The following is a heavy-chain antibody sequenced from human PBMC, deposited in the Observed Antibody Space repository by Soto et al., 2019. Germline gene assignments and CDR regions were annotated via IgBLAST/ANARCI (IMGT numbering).Heavy chain of an antibody. V-gene: IGHV6-1*01. CDR1: VDSVSNNNAG. Sequence: SQTLSLTCAMSVDSVSNNNAGWSWIRQSPSRGLEWLGRTYYRSRWFNDYAVSVKSRITITPDTSKNQLSLQLNSVTPEDTAVYFCARDLEDPVAVPAAIYFHFYGMDVWGQGTTVTVSS. J-gene: IGHJ6*02. D-gene: IGHD2-2*02. CDR2: TYYRSRWFN. CDR3: ARDLEDPVAVPAAIYFHFYGMDV.